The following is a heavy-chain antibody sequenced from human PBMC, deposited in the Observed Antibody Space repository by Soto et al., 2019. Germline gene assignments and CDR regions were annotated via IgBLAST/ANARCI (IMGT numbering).Heavy chain of an antibody. J-gene: IGHJ6*02. Sequence: ASLKISCQGYGYSFTSYWIVWVGQMPGKGLEWMGIIYPGDSDTRYSPSFQGQVTISADKSISTAYLQWSSLKASDTAMYYCARQSVIAAGMDVWGQGTTVTGSS. CDR2: IYPGDSDT. CDR3: ARQSVIAAGMDV. D-gene: IGHD6-13*01. CDR1: GYSFTSYW. V-gene: IGHV5-51*01.